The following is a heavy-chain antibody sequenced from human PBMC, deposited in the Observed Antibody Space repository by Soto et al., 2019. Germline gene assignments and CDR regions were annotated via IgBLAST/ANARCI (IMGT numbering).Heavy chain of an antibody. J-gene: IGHJ4*02. D-gene: IGHD3-3*01. V-gene: IGHV4-59*01. CDR3: ARAREPANYDFWSGYHVTSRVASYFDY. CDR1: GGSISSYY. CDR2: IYYSGST. Sequence: SETLSLTCTVSGGSISSYYWSWIRQPPGKGLEWIGYIYYSGSTNYNPSLKSRVTISVDTSKNQFSLKLSSVTAADTAVYYCARAREPANYDFWSGYHVTSRVASYFDYWGQGTLLTVSS.